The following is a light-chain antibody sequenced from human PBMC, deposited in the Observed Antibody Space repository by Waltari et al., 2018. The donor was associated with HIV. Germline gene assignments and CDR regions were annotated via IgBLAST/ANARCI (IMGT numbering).Light chain of an antibody. CDR3: CSYADTYFVV. V-gene: IGLV2-11*01. Sequence: QSALTQPRSVSGSPGQSVTISCTGTSSDVGGSNYVSWYQHHPNKGPKLLIYDVNKPPGGSPDRFSGTKAGNTASLTISGLQAEDEADYYCCSYADTYFVVFGGRTKLTVL. CDR1: SSDVGGSNY. J-gene: IGLJ2*01. CDR2: DVN.